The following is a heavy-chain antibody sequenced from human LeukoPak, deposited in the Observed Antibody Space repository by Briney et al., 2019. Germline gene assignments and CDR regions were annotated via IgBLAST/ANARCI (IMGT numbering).Heavy chain of an antibody. V-gene: IGHV3-23*01. CDR2: ISGSGGST. CDR3: AKDPGYSGYDLGIWDY. CDR1: GFTFSSYA. Sequence: GGSLRLSCAASGFTFSSYAMSCVRQAPGKGLEWVSAISGSGGSTYYADSVKGRFTISRDNSKNTLYLQMNSLRAEDTAVYYCAKDPGYSGYDLGIWDYWGQGTLVTVSS. J-gene: IGHJ4*02. D-gene: IGHD5-12*01.